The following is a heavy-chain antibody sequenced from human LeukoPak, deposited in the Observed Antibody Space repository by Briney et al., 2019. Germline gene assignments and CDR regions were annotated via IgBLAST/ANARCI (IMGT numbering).Heavy chain of an antibody. CDR3: AKSPYYDFWSGYQGPGMDV. Sequence: GRSLRLSCAASGFTFSSYAMHWVRQAQGKGLEWVAVISFDGSNKYYADSVKGRFTISRDNSKNSLYLQLNSLRAEDTAVYYCAKSPYYDFWSGYQGPGMDVWGQGTTVTVSS. V-gene: IGHV3-30-3*02. J-gene: IGHJ6*02. CDR1: GFTFSSYA. D-gene: IGHD3-3*01. CDR2: ISFDGSNK.